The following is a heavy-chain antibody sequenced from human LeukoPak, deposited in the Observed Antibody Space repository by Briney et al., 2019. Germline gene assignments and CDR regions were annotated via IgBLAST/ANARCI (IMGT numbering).Heavy chain of an antibody. CDR3: ARGPYYDFWSGSMWFDP. J-gene: IGHJ5*02. V-gene: IGHV4-61*02. CDR1: GGSISSGSYY. Sequence: SETLSLTCTVSGGSISSGSYYWRWIRQPAGTGLEWIGRIYTSGSTNYNPSLKSRVTISVDTSKNQFSLKLSSVTAADTAVYYCARGPYYDFWSGSMWFDPWGQGTLVTVSS. CDR2: IYTSGST. D-gene: IGHD3-3*01.